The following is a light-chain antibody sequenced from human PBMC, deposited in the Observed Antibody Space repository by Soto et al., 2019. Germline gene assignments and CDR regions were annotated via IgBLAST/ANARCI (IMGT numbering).Light chain of an antibody. V-gene: IGKV1-39*01. CDR1: QSISRY. CDR3: QQSYSTPPFT. J-gene: IGKJ3*01. CDR2: AAS. Sequence: DIQMTQSPSSLSASVGDRVTITCRASQSISRYLNWYQQKPGTAPKLLIYAASSLQSGVPSRFSGSGSGTDFTLTISSLQPQDFATYYCQQSYSTPPFTFGPGTKVDIK.